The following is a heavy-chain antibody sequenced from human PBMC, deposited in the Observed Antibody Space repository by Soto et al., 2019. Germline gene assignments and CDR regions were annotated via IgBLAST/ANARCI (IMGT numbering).Heavy chain of an antibody. Sequence: GTSVKVSCEDSGYSFTSNGISWVRQAPGQGLEWMGWISAYNGNTNYAQKLQGRVTMTTDTSTSTAYMELRSLRSDDTAVYYCARAWGYSYGFDPWGQGTLVTVSS. CDR3: ARAWGYSYGFDP. CDR1: GYSFTSNG. J-gene: IGHJ5*02. D-gene: IGHD5-18*01. CDR2: ISAYNGNT. V-gene: IGHV1-18*01.